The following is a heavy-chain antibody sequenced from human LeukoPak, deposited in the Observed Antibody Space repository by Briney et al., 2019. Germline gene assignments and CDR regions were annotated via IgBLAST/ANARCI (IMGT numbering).Heavy chain of an antibody. CDR1: GGTFSSYA. CDR2: IIPIFGTA. V-gene: IGHV1-69*05. Sequence: SVKVSCKASGGTFSSYAISWVRQAPGHGLEWMGRIIPIFGTANYAQKFQGRVTITTDESTSTAYMELSSLRSEDTAVYYCARGVGVHYYDSSGYSMGYWGQGTLVTVSS. D-gene: IGHD3-22*01. CDR3: ARGVGVHYYDSSGYSMGY. J-gene: IGHJ4*02.